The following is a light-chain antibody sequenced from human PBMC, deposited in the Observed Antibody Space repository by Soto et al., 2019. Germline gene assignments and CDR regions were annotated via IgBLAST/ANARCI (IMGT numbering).Light chain of an antibody. Sequence: QSVLTQPPSASTTPGQRVTISCSGSSSNIGTNTVNWYQQLPGTAPKLLIYHNSQRPSGVPDRISGSKSATSASLAISGLQSEDEADYYCAACDDSLNGVLFGGGTKLTVL. V-gene: IGLV1-44*01. CDR2: HNS. J-gene: IGLJ2*01. CDR3: AACDDSLNGVL. CDR1: SSNIGTNT.